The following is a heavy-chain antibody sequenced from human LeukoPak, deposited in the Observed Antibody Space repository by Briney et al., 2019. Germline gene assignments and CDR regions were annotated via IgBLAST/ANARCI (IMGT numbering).Heavy chain of an antibody. J-gene: IGHJ4*02. CDR1: GYTLTSYG. Sequence: GASVTVSCKASGYTLTSYGIRWVRQAPGQGLAWMGWISAYNGNTNYAQKLQGRVTMTTDTSTSTAYMELRSLRSDDTAVYYCARGLLYYDSSGYYENFDYWGQGTLVTVSS. D-gene: IGHD3-22*01. V-gene: IGHV1-18*01. CDR3: ARGLLYYDSSGYYENFDY. CDR2: ISAYNGNT.